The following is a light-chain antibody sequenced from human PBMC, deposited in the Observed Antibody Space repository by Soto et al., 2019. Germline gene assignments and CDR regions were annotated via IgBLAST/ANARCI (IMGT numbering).Light chain of an antibody. J-gene: IGKJ5*01. CDR3: QQLYSYPIT. CDR2: AAS. Sequence: DIQMTQSPSTLSASVGDRVTITFRASQSISSWLAWYQQKPGKAPKLLIYAASTLQSGVPSRFSGSGSGTEFTLTISSLQPEDFATYYCQQLYSYPITFGQGTRLAIK. V-gene: IGKV1-5*01. CDR1: QSISSW.